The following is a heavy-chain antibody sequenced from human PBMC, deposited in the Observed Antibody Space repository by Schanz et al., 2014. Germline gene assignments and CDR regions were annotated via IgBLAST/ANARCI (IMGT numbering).Heavy chain of an antibody. CDR1: TFTFDHYA. CDR2: VSSRSDGI. V-gene: IGHV3-23*05. D-gene: IGHD1-26*01. Sequence: EVQLLESGGGLVQPGGSLRLSCSASTFTFDHYAMTWVRQAPGKGLEWVAAVSSRSDGIKYADSVRGRFAISRDNTKNSLFLQLNSLRADDTAVYYCARNRGSGGQNWYFDLWGRGTLVTVSS. CDR3: ARNRGSGGQNWYFDL. J-gene: IGHJ2*01.